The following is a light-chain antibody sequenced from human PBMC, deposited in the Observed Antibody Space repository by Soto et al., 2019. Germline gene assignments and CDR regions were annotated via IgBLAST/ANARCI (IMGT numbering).Light chain of an antibody. CDR2: DAS. CDR3: QQFDGSLWT. V-gene: IGKV3-20*01. CDR1: QSVTSTH. Sequence: EIVLTQSPGTLSLSPWERSTLSCSASQSVTSTHLAWYQQKPGQAPRLLIYDASTRATGIPDRFSGSGSGTDFTLTISRLEPEDFAVYCCQQFDGSLWTFGPGTKVDIK. J-gene: IGKJ1*01.